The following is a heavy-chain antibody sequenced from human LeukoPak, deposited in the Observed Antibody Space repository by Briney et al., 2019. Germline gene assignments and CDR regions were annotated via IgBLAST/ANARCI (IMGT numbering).Heavy chain of an antibody. Sequence: GASVKVSCKASGYTFTSYYMHWVRQAPGQGLEWMGIINPSGGSTSYAQKFQGRVTMTRDTSTSTVYMELSSLRSEDTAVYYCARASTKVLWFGELLEGTAFDYWGQGTLVNVSS. D-gene: IGHD3-10*01. CDR1: GYTFTSYY. V-gene: IGHV1-46*01. J-gene: IGHJ4*02. CDR3: ARASTKVLWFGELLEGTAFDY. CDR2: INPSGGST.